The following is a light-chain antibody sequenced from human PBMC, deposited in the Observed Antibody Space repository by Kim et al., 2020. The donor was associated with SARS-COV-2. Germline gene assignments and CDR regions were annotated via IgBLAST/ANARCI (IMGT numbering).Light chain of an antibody. V-gene: IGKV3-15*01. CDR2: GAS. CDR3: EKYNNWPLT. J-gene: IGKJ1*01. Sequence: GKRPPLAGGPGQSVSSTLARYQQRPGPAPRLLFYGASTRATGTPARFSGSGCGTEFTLTISRLQSEDFAVYYSEKYNNWPLTFGQGTKVDIK. CDR1: QSVSST.